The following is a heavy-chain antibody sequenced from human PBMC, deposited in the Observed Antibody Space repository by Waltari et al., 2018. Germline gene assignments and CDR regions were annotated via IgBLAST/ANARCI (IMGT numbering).Heavy chain of an antibody. V-gene: IGHV1-18*01. CDR2: SSAYNGKT. CDR1: GYTFTSDG. D-gene: IGHD1-1*01. CDR3: ARDDWNLPAAMSLQH. Sequence: QVQLVQSGAEVKKPGASAKVSCKASGYTFTSDGISWVRQATGQGLEWMGWSSAYNGKTNKQQKVKGRVTMTTDTSTSTAYMELRSLRSDETAVYYCARDDWNLPAAMSLQHWGQGTLVTVSS. J-gene: IGHJ1*01.